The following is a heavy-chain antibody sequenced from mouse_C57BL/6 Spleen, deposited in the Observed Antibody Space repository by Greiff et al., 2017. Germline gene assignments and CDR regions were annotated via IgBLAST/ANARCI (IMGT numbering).Heavy chain of an antibody. CDR1: GFTFSDYG. Sequence: EVQLQQSGGGLVKPGGSLKLSCAASGFTFSDYGMHWVRQAPEKGLEWVAYISSGSSTINYADTVKGRFPISRDNAKNTLCLQITSLRSEDTSMYYCARDYGSGYGYWGQGTTLTVSS. V-gene: IGHV5-17*01. CDR2: ISSGSSTI. CDR3: ARDYGSGYGY. D-gene: IGHD1-1*01. J-gene: IGHJ2*01.